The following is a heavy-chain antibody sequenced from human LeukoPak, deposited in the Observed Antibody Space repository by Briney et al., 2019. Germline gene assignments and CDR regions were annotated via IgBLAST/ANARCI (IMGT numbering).Heavy chain of an antibody. Sequence: DWFGYISSRGSTNYNPSLKSRVTISVDTSKLQFSLKLSSVTAADTAVYYCAKSTQDVFDYWGQGTLVTVSS. CDR3: AKSTQDVFDY. CDR2: ISSRGST. J-gene: IGHJ4*02. V-gene: IGHV4-59*08.